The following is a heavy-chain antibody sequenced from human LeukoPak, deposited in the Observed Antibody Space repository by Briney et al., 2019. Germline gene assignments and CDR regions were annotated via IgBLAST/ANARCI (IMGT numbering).Heavy chain of an antibody. CDR1: GFTFSNHA. CDR2: ISGSGPTT. J-gene: IGHJ3*02. V-gene: IGHV3-23*01. CDR3: ARGHDAFDI. Sequence: PGGSLRLSCAASGFTFSNHAMSWVRQAPGKGLEWVSVISGSGPTTFYADSVKGRFTISRDNSKNTLYLQMNSLRAEDTAVYYCARGHDAFDIWGEGTMVTVSS.